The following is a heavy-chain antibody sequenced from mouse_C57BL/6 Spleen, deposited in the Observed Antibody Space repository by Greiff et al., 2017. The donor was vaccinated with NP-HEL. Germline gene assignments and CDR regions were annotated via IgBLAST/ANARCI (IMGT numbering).Heavy chain of an antibody. CDR2: IWSGGSK. CDR1: GFSLTSYG. CDR3: ARKNYYGSSWYFDV. D-gene: IGHD1-1*01. V-gene: IGHV2-2*01. J-gene: IGHJ1*03. Sequence: QVQLQQSGPGLVQPSQSLSITCTVSGFSLTSYGVHWVRQSPGKGLEWLGVIWSGGSKDYNAAFISRLSISKDNSKSQVVFKMNSLQADDTAIYYCARKNYYGSSWYFDVWGTGTTVTVSS.